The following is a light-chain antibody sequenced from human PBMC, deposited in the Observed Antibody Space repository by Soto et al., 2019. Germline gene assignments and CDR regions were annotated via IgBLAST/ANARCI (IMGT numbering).Light chain of an antibody. J-gene: IGKJ5*01. Sequence: EIRMTQFPATLSASPFFLSTLSCRAAQDVTTNFAWSPLPRCPPPLLLLYDISTRATGVPARFSGSGSGTEFTLTISGLQSEDFALYFCQQYNNWPFSFGQGTRLEIK. CDR1: QDVTTN. V-gene: IGKV3-15*01. CDR3: QQYNNWPFS. CDR2: DIS.